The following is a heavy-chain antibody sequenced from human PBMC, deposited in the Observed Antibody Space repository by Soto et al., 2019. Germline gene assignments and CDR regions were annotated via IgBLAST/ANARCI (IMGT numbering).Heavy chain of an antibody. Sequence: QITLKESGPPLVKPTQTLTLTCTFSGFSLSTSGVGVGWIRQPPGKALEWLALIYWDADKRYSPPLKSRLTITKDTPKNHVVLRITKFDPVNTATHYCAHDTVVAGKVGDWFELWGHGTLVTVYS. V-gene: IGHV2-5*02. D-gene: IGHD6-19*01. CDR1: GFSLSTSGVG. CDR3: AHDTVVAGKVGDWFEL. CDR2: IYWDADK. J-gene: IGHJ5*02.